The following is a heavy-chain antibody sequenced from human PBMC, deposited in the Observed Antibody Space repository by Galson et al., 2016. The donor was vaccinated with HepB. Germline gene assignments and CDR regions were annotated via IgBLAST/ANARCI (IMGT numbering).Heavy chain of an antibody. CDR3: AKGGYGSGTYYNAIQH. Sequence: SLRLSCAASGFTFSVYAMSWVRQAPGKGLEWVSAISGSGSSTYYADSVKGRFTISRDNSKNTLYLQMNSLGAEDTAVYYCAKGGYGSGTYYNAIQHWGQGTVVTVSS. CDR1: GFTFSVYA. J-gene: IGHJ1*01. V-gene: IGHV3-23*01. D-gene: IGHD3-10*01. CDR2: ISGSGSST.